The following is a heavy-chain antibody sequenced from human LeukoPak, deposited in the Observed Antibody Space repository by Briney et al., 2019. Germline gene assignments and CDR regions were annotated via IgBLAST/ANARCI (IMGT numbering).Heavy chain of an antibody. D-gene: IGHD5-18*01. CDR1: GGTFSSYA. CDR3: ARERGYSYGSDAFDI. CDR2: IIPIFGTA. Sequence: AASVKVSCKASGGTFSSYAISWVRQAPGQGLEWMGGIIPIFGTASYAQKFQGRVTITTDESTSTAYMELSSLRSEDTAVYYCARERGYSYGSDAFDIWGQGTMVTVSS. V-gene: IGHV1-69*05. J-gene: IGHJ3*02.